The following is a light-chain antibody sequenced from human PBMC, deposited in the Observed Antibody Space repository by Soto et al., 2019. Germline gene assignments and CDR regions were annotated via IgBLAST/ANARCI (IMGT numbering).Light chain of an antibody. Sequence: EVVMTQSPATLSVSPGERATLSCRASESVSSNLAWYQQRPGQAPRLLIYGASTRATGIPARFSGSGSGTQFTLTISSLQPDDFATYYCQQSYSTPYTFGQGTKVDIK. V-gene: IGKV3-15*01. CDR3: QQSYSTPYT. CDR1: ESVSSN. J-gene: IGKJ2*01. CDR2: GAS.